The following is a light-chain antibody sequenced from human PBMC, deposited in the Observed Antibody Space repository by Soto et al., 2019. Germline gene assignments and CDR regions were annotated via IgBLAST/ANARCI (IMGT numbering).Light chain of an antibody. CDR2: EGS. Sequence: QSALTQPASVSGSPGQSITISCTGTSSDVGSYNLVSWYQQHPGKAPKLMIYEGSKRPSGVSNRFSGSKSGNTASLTISGLQAEDEAEYYCCSYAGDVVFGGGTKLTVL. J-gene: IGLJ2*01. CDR3: CSYAGDVV. CDR1: SSDVGSYNL. V-gene: IGLV2-23*01.